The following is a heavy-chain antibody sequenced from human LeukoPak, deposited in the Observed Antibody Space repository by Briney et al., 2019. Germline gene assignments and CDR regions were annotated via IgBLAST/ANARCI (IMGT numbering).Heavy chain of an antibody. D-gene: IGHD1/OR15-1a*01. CDR3: ARDNNADY. V-gene: IGHV3-30*03. CDR2: ISYDGRKK. Sequence: PGGSLRLSCVVSGFSFSSAWMSWVRQAPGKGLEWVAVISYDGRKKYIADSVKGRFTISRDNSKNTLYLQMNSLTAEDTADYYCARDNNADYWGQGTLVTVSS. CDR1: GFSFSSAW. J-gene: IGHJ4*02.